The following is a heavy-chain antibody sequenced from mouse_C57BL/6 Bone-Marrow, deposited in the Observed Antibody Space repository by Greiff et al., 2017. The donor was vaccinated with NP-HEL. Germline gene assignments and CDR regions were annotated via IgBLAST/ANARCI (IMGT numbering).Heavy chain of an antibody. D-gene: IGHD2-1*01. CDR1: GYTFTGYW. J-gene: IGHJ4*01. Sequence: VQLQQSGAELMKPGASVKLSCKATGYTFTGYWIEWVKQRPGHGLEWIGEILPGSGSTNYNAKFKGKATFTADTSSNTAYMQLSSLTTEDSAIYYCARYGGGNYLDYWGQGTSVTVSS. CDR3: ARYGGGNYLDY. V-gene: IGHV1-9*01. CDR2: ILPGSGST.